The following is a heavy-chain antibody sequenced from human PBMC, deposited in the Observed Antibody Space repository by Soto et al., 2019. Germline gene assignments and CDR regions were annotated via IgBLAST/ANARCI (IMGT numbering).Heavy chain of an antibody. Sequence: QVQLVQSGAEVKKPGASVKVSCKASGYTFTGYYIHWVRQAPGQGLEWMGWINPNSGGTKYPQKFQGRVTMTRDTSISTVYMSLTGLKSDDTAVYFCARDLAKAGGSAGFDYWGQGTLVAVSS. CDR3: ARDLAKAGGSAGFDY. CDR1: GYTFTGYY. J-gene: IGHJ4*02. CDR2: INPNSGGT. D-gene: IGHD2-15*01. V-gene: IGHV1-2*02.